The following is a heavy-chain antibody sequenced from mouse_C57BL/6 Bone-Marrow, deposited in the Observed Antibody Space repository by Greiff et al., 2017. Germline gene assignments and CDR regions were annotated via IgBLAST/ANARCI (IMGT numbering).Heavy chain of an antibody. CDR3: ARIRGYYFDY. V-gene: IGHV1-42*01. J-gene: IGHJ2*01. CDR2: INPSTGGT. CDR1: GYSFTGYY. Sequence: VQLQQSGPELVKPGASVKISCKASGYSFTGYYMNWVKQSPEKSLEWIGEINPSTGGTTYNQKFKAKATLTVDKSYNTAYMQLKSLTSEDSAVYDCARIRGYYFDYWGQGTTLTVSS.